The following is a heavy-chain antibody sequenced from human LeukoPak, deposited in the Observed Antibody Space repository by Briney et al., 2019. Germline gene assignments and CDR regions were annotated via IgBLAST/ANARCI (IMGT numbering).Heavy chain of an antibody. J-gene: IGHJ4*02. V-gene: IGHV3-74*01. CDR1: GFIFSSYW. Sequence: GGSLRLSCAASGFIFSSYWMHWVRQAPGKGLVWVSRINSDGSSTSYADSVKGRFTISRDNAKNTLYLQMNSLRAEDTAVYYCARDWSYCTNGVCYTGGFDYWGQGTLVTVSS. CDR3: ARDWSYCTNGVCYTGGFDY. D-gene: IGHD2-8*01. CDR2: INSDGSST.